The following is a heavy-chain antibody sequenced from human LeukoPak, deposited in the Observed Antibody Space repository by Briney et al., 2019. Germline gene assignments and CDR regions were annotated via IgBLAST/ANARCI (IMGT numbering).Heavy chain of an antibody. D-gene: IGHD1-14*01. J-gene: IGHJ2*01. V-gene: IGHV1-2*02. CDR2: INPHSGGT. CDR1: GHTFNSYY. CDR3: ARGLLTGRNWYFDL. Sequence: ASVKVSCKASGHTFNSYYLHWVRQAPGQGLEWMGWINPHSGGTNYAQSFQGRVTMTRDTSISTVYMELRTLRSDDTAVYFCARGLLTGRNWYFDLWGRGTLVTASS.